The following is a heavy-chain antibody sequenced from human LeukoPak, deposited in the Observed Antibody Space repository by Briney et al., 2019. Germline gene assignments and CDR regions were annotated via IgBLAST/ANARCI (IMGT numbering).Heavy chain of an antibody. J-gene: IGHJ6*02. CDR1: GFTFSDYY. CDR3: ARFCGGDCYPLPYYYYYGMDV. Sequence: GGSLRLSCAASGFTFSDYYMSWIRQAPGKGLEWVSYISSSSITIYYADSVKGRFTISWDNAKNSLYLQMNSLRAEDTAVYYCARFCGGDCYPLPYYYYYGMDVWGQGTTVTVSS. V-gene: IGHV3-11*01. CDR2: ISSSSITI. D-gene: IGHD2-21*02.